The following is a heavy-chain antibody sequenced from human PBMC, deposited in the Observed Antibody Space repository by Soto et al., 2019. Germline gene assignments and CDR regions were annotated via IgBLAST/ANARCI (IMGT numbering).Heavy chain of an antibody. CDR3: ARGSKLVGATAWFDP. Sequence: PSQTLSLTCAISGDSVSSNSAAWNWIRQSPSRGLEWLGRTYYRSKWYNDYAVSVKSRITINPDTSENQFSLQLNSVTPEDTAVYYCARGSKLVGATAWFDPWGQGTLVTVSS. CDR1: GDSVSSNSAA. D-gene: IGHD1-26*01. J-gene: IGHJ5*02. V-gene: IGHV6-1*01. CDR2: TYYRSKWYN.